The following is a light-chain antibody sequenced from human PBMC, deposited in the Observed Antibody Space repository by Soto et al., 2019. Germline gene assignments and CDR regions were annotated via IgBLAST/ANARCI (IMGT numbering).Light chain of an antibody. Sequence: EIVLTQSPGTLSLSPGERATLSCRASQSLSSRYLAWYQQKPGQAPRLLIYDASNRATGIPDRVSGSGSGTDFTLTISRLEPEDLAVYYCQHYSNTPWTFGQGTKVEVK. J-gene: IGKJ1*01. CDR3: QHYSNTPWT. CDR2: DAS. CDR1: QSLSSRY. V-gene: IGKV3-20*01.